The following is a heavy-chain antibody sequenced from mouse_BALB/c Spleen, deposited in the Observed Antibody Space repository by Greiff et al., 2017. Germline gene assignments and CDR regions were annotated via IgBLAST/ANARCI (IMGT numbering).Heavy chain of an antibody. CDR3: ARDPSTIGTTAWFAY. J-gene: IGHJ3*01. CDR2: ISDGGSYT. V-gene: IGHV5-4*02. CDR1: GFTFSDYY. D-gene: IGHD2-14*01. Sequence: EVKLMESGGGLVKPGGSLKLSCAASGFTFSDYYMYWVRQTPEKRLEWVATISDGGSYTYYPDSVKGRFTISRDNAKNNLYLQMSSLKSEDTAMYYCARDPSTIGTTAWFAYWGQGTLVTVSA.